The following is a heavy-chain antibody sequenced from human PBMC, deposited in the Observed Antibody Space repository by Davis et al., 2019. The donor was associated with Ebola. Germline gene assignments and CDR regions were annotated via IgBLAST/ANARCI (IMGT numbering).Heavy chain of an antibody. J-gene: IGHJ4*02. CDR2: ISYDGSNK. CDR3: AKARVVVCDS. D-gene: IGHD3-22*01. Sequence: PGGSLRLSCAASGFTFSSYAMHWVRQAPGKGLEWVAVISYDGSNKYYADSVKGRFTISRDNSKNTLYLQMNSLRAEDTAVYYCAKARVVVCDSWGQGTLVTVSS. V-gene: IGHV3-30*04. CDR1: GFTFSSYA.